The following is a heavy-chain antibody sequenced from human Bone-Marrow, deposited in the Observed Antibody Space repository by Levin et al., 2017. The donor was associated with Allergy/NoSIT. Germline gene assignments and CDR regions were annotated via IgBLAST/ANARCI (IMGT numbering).Heavy chain of an antibody. J-gene: IGHJ4*02. V-gene: IGHV3-64*01. CDR1: GFSFSDFS. CDR3: ARGLGGSGYDVSDW. D-gene: IGHD5-12*01. Sequence: PGGSLRLSCAASGFSFSDFSMHWVRQAPGKGLEHVATINDRGTNAYYGNSVKGRFIMSRDNSGNMVFLQMGSLTSDDTAMYFCARGLGGSGYDVSDWWGQGTLVTVSS. CDR2: INDRGTNA.